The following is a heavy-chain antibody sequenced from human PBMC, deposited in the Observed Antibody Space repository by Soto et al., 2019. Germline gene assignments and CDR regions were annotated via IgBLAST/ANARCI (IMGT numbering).Heavy chain of an antibody. CDR2: INSDGSST. CDR1: GFTFSSYW. CDR3: AREGGKVGGMDV. J-gene: IGHJ6*02. D-gene: IGHD1-26*01. Sequence: EVQLVESGGGLVQPGGSLRLSCAASGFTFSSYWMHWVRQAPGKGLVWVSRINSDGSSTSYADSVKGRFTISRDNAKNALDLQMNSLRAEDTAVYYCAREGGKVGGMDVWGQGTTVTVSS. V-gene: IGHV3-74*01.